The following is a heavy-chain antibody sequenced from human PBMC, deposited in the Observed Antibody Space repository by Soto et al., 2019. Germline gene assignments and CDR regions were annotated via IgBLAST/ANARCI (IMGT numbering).Heavy chain of an antibody. CDR2: MNPNTGNT. V-gene: IGHV1-8*01. J-gene: IGHJ6*02. CDR1: GYTFTSYD. CDR3: ARQWELSGYYYGMDV. D-gene: IGHD1-26*01. Sequence: GSSVKVSCKASGYTFTSYDFNWVRQATGQGHEWMGWMNPNTGNTGDAEKLQGRVTMTRDTSISTAYMELSSLRSEETAVYYCARQWELSGYYYGMDVWGQGTTVTVSS.